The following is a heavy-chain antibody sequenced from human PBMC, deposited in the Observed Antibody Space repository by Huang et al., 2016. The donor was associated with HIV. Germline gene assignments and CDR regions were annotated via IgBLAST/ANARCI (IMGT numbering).Heavy chain of an antibody. CDR1: GFSLDGYN. V-gene: IGHV3-21*01. J-gene: IGHJ4*02. CDR3: ARDRGQQLSPFDS. CDR2: ISPSSSFI. D-gene: IGHD6-13*01. Sequence: EVQLVESGGGLVKPGGSLRLSCAASGFSLDGYNMYWGRQTPGKGLQWVSSISPSSSFIDYADSVKGRFSISRDNAKNSLYLQMNNLRGEDTAVYYCARDRGQQLSPFDSWGQGTLVTVSS.